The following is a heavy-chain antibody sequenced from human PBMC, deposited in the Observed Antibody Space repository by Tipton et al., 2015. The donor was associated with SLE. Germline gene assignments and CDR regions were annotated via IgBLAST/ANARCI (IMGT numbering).Heavy chain of an antibody. V-gene: IGHV4-38-2*01. D-gene: IGHD1-26*01. Sequence: TLSLTCSVSGDSIKNDYSWGWLRQPPGKGLEWIGTIYKPGSTYYNPSLTSRATIPVDTSKNQFSLKLSSVTAADTAVYYCALTFPGDGRSYVGGLDIWGQGTMVTVSS. CDR3: ALTFPGDGRSYVGGLDI. CDR1: GDSIKNDYS. CDR2: IYKPGST. J-gene: IGHJ3*02.